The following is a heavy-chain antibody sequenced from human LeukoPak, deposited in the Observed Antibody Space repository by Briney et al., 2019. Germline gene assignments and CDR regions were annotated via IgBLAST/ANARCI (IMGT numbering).Heavy chain of an antibody. D-gene: IGHD6-19*01. J-gene: IGHJ4*02. Sequence: SETLSLTCTVSGGSISSSYYYWGWIRQPPGKGLEWIGSIYYSGSTYYNPSLKSRVTISVDTSKNQFSLKLSSVTAADTAVYYCASGGVYSSGWYKLYWGQGTLVTVSS. CDR1: GGSISSSYYY. CDR3: ASGGVYSSGWYKLY. V-gene: IGHV4-39*01. CDR2: IYYSGST.